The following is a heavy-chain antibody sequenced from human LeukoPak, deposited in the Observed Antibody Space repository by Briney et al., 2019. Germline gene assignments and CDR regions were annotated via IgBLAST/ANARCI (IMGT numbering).Heavy chain of an antibody. V-gene: IGHV3-53*01. CDR3: AREASPGNYFDY. J-gene: IGHJ4*02. CDR2: IYSDNT. D-gene: IGHD1-1*01. CDR1: GFTVSSNS. Sequence: GGSLRLSCTVSGFTVSSNSMSWVRQAPGKGLEWVSFIYSDNTHYSDSVKGRFTISRDNSKNTLYLQMNSLRAEDTAVYYCAREASPGNYFDYWGQGTLVTVSS.